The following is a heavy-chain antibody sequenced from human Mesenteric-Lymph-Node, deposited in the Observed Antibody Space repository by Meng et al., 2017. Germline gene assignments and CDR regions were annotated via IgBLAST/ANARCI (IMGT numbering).Heavy chain of an antibody. V-gene: IGHV4-4*02. CDR1: GASISSGDW. J-gene: IGHJ4*02. Sequence: QVPLQQWGAGLLRTSEPLSLPRAVSGASISSGDWASWVRQPPGKGLEWIGEMYDGGGTHYNPSLESRVTISVDKSKNQFSLKLTSVTAADTAVYYCVRNLGYSLGYWGPGSLVTVSS. CDR2: MYDGGGT. D-gene: IGHD2-21*01. CDR3: VRNLGYSLGY.